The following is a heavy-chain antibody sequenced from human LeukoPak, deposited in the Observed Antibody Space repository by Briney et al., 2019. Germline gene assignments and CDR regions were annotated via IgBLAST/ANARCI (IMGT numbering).Heavy chain of an antibody. CDR1: GFTFSSYA. CDR3: ARWIAAAAKY. D-gene: IGHD6-13*01. CDR2: ISSSGSTI. J-gene: IGHJ4*02. Sequence: GGSLRLSCAASGFTFSSYAMSWVRQAPGKGLEWVSYISSSGSTIYYADSVKGRFTISRDNAKNSLYLQMNSLRAEDTAVYYCARWIAAAAKYWGQGTLVTVSS. V-gene: IGHV3-48*04.